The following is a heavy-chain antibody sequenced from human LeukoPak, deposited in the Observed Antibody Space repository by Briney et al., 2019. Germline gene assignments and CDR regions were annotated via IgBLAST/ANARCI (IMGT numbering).Heavy chain of an antibody. J-gene: IGHJ4*02. D-gene: IGHD3-22*01. CDR1: GGSFSGYY. Sequence: SETLSLTCAVYGGSFSGYYWSWIRRPPGKGLEWIGEINHSGSTNYNPSLKSRVTISVDTSKNQFSLKLSSVTAADTAVYYCARGPYYYDSSGYYPYGYWGQGTLVTVSS. V-gene: IGHV4-34*01. CDR2: INHSGST. CDR3: ARGPYYYDSSGYYPYGY.